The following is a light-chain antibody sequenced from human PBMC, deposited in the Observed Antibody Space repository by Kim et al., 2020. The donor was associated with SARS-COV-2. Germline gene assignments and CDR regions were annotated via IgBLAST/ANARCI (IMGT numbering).Light chain of an antibody. V-gene: IGKV1-39*01. Sequence: DIQMTQSPSSLSASVGDRVTITCRASQSISSYFNWYQQKPGKAPKLLIYTASSLQSGVPSRFSGSGSGTDFTLTISSLHPEDFATYYCQQSYTTPDTFGQGTKLEI. CDR2: TAS. J-gene: IGKJ2*01. CDR1: QSISSY. CDR3: QQSYTTPDT.